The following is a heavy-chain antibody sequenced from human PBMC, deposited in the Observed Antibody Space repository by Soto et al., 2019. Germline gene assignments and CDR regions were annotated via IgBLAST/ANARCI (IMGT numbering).Heavy chain of an antibody. CDR3: VRDRRIYYSDPHDEFVASDYEV. Sequence: QVQLIQSEAEVKKPGSSVRVSCTASGGIFGSHGFSWVRQAPGQRLEWVGGFIPIFRTLTYTEKFQARVRLAADESTNTVYLDLSSLTSEETAVYYCVRDRRIYYSDPHDEFVASDYEVWGQGTMVSVSS. J-gene: IGHJ3*01. CDR1: GGIFGSHG. CDR2: FIPIFRTL. D-gene: IGHD3-22*01. V-gene: IGHV1-69*01.